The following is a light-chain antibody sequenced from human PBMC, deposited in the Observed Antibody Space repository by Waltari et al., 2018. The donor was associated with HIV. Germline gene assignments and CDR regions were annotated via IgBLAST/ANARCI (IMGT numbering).Light chain of an antibody. V-gene: IGKV4-1*01. CDR2: WAS. CDR3: QQDDSSPRT. CDR1: QSVLYSANNKNY. J-gene: IGKJ1*01. Sequence: DIEMNQSPDSLAVSLGARATINCKSSQSVLYSANNKNYLACYQQKPGQPPKLLFYWASTRVSGVPDRFRGTWSDTDFTLTITSLRAEDVAVYYCQQDDSSPRTFNQGTKVEVK.